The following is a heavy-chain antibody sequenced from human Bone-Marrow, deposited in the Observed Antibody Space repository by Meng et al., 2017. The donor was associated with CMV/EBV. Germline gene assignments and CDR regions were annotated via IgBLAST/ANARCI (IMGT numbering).Heavy chain of an antibody. CDR2: IYYSGST. J-gene: IGHJ6*01. D-gene: IGHD6-13*01. Sequence: SETLSLTCTVSGGSISSRSYYWGWIRQPPGKGLEWIGSIYYSGSTYYNPSLKSRVTISVDTSKNQFSLKLSSVTAADTAVYYCARDGTGVGRYSSSWYPLRLNYYGMDVWGQGTTVTVYS. CDR3: ARDGTGVGRYSSSWYPLRLNYYGMDV. CDR1: GGSISSRSYY. V-gene: IGHV4-39*07.